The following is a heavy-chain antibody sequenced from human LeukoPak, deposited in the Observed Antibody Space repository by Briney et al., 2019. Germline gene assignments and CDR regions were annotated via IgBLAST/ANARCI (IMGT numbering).Heavy chain of an antibody. D-gene: IGHD4-17*01. CDR1: GLTFGDYA. J-gene: IGHJ4*02. CDR3: HRWTTVTTFDN. Sequence: GRSLRLSCTASGLTFGDYAVTWVRQGPGKGLEWVASFTGRHYGGTTEYAASVRGRFTISIDDSKTNAYLHMNRLTIEDTATYYCHRWTTVTTFDNWGQGTLVIVSS. CDR2: FTGRHYGGTT. V-gene: IGHV3-49*04.